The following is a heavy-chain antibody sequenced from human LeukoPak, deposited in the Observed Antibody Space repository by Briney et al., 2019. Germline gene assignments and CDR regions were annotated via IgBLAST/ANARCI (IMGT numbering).Heavy chain of an antibody. D-gene: IGHD3-10*01. CDR2: ISSSSSYI. V-gene: IGHV3-21*01. J-gene: IGHJ4*02. CDR3: ARDHPYGSGSYDFDY. CDR1: GFTFSSYA. Sequence: GGSLRLSCAASGFTFSSYAMNWVRQAPGKGLEGVSSISSSSSYIYYADSVKGRFTISRDNAKNSLYLQMNSLRAEDTAVYYCARDHPYGSGSYDFDYWGQGTLVTVSS.